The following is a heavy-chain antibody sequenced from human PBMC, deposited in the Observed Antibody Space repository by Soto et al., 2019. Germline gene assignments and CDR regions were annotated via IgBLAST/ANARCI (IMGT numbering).Heavy chain of an antibody. Sequence: QVQLQQWGAGLLKPSETLSLTCAVYGGSFSGYYWSWVSQPPGKGLEWIGEIERGGSTNYNPSLKSRVTISVDTSKNQFSLKVNSVTAADTAVYYCARGYGSGSYWAYWGQGTLVTVSS. CDR2: IERGGST. D-gene: IGHD3-10*01. V-gene: IGHV4-34*02. CDR1: GGSFSGYY. J-gene: IGHJ4*02. CDR3: ARGYGSGSYWAY.